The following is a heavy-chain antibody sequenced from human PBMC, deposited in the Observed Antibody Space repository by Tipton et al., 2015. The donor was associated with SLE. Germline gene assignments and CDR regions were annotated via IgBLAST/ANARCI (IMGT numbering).Heavy chain of an antibody. J-gene: IGHJ3*02. CDR3: AKERGITETTSAFDI. CDR1: GFTFSSYG. D-gene: IGHD1-7*01. CDR2: IWYDGSNK. Sequence: SLRLSCAASGFTFSSYGMHWVRQAPGKGLEWVAVIWYDGSNKYYADSVKGRFTISRDNSKNTLYLQMNSLRAEDTAMYYCAKERGITETTSAFDIWGQGTMVTVSS. V-gene: IGHV3-30*18.